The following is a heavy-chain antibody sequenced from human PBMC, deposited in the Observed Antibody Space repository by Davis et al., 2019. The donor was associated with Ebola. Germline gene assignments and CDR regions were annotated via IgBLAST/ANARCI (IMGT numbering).Heavy chain of an antibody. V-gene: IGHV4-34*01. J-gene: IGHJ4*02. CDR1: GGSFSGYY. D-gene: IGHD3-16*01. CDR3: VRVGITGYGDYCDY. Sequence: PSETLSLTCAVYGGSFSGYYWSWIRQPPGKGLEWIGEINHSGSTNYNPSLKSRVTISVDTSKNQFSLKLSSVTAADTAVYYCVRVGITGYGDYCDYWGQGTLVTVSS. CDR2: INHSGST.